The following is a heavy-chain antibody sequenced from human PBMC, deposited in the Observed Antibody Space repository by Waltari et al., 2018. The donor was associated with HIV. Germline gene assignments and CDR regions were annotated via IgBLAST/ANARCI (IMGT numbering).Heavy chain of an antibody. CDR3: ARSSSGHFDF. CDR2: IKQDGSEM. J-gene: IGHJ4*02. V-gene: IGHV3-7*03. CDR1: GFAFEKYW. D-gene: IGHD3-22*01. Sequence: DVYLIQSGGGLAQPGGSLSLSCGVAGFAFEKYWMSWVRQAPGKGLEWGSNIKQDGSEMYYVDSVKGRFTIFRDNTKKSLSLQMNRLRVDDTATYFCARSSSGHFDFWGQGSVVTVSS.